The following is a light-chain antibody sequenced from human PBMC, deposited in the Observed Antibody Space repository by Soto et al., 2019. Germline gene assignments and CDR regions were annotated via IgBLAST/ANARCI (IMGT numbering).Light chain of an antibody. CDR1: QSVDRY. J-gene: IGKJ2*02. CDR3: QQRGKWPST. Sequence: EVVLTQSPDTLSLSPGETAXXXXXASQSVDRYVAWYQQKVGQAPRLLIYDAYSRATGVGARFTGSGSATDFSLTITSLEPEDFAVYYCQQRGKWPSTFGPGTKVDI. CDR2: DAY. V-gene: IGKV3-11*01.